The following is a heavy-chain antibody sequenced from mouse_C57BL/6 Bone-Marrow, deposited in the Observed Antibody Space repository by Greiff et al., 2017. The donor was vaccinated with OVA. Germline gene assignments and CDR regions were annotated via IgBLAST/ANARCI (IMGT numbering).Heavy chain of an antibody. D-gene: IGHD2-1*01. CDR3: ARPLLWYLGDY. V-gene: IGHV1-75*01. Sequence: DYYINWVQQRPGQGLEWIGWIFPGSGSTYYNEKFKGKATLTVDKSSSTAYMLLSSLTSEDSAFYFCARPLLWYLGDYWGQGTTLTVSS. CDR1: DYY. J-gene: IGHJ2*01. CDR2: IFPGSGST.